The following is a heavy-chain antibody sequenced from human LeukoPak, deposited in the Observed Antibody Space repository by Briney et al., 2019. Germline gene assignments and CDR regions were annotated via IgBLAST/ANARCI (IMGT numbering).Heavy chain of an antibody. D-gene: IGHD6-13*01. Sequence: GGSLRLSCAASGFTFSDYYMSWIRQAPGKGLEWVSYISSSGSTIYYADSVKGRFTISRDNAKNSLYLQMNSLRAEDTAVYYCARVHSTLYSSSWYDYWGQRTLVTVSS. V-gene: IGHV3-11*01. CDR1: GFTFSDYY. J-gene: IGHJ4*02. CDR2: ISSSGSTI. CDR3: ARVHSTLYSSSWYDY.